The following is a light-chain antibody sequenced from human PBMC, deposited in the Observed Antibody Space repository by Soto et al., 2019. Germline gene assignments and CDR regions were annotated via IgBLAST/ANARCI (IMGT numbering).Light chain of an antibody. Sequence: QPVLTQPPSVSGAPGQRVTISCTGSSSNIGAGYDVHWYQQLPGTAPKLLIYGNSNRPSGVPDRFSGSKSGTSAFLAITGLQAEDEADYYCQSYDSSLSVVFGGGTKLTVL. CDR2: GNS. J-gene: IGLJ2*01. CDR3: QSYDSSLSVV. V-gene: IGLV1-40*01. CDR1: SSNIGAGYD.